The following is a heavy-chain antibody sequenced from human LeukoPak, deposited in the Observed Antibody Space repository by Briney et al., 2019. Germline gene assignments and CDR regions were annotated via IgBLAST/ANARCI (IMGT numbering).Heavy chain of an antibody. CDR1: GFTVSSNY. CDR3: ARVDYGSGSYFDY. D-gene: IGHD3-10*01. V-gene: IGHV3-66*01. J-gene: IGHJ4*02. Sequence: QAGGSLRLSCAASGFTVSSNYMSWVRQAPGKGLEWVSVIYSDGGTYYADSVTGRFTISRDNSKNTLFLQMNSLRAEDTAVYYCARVDYGSGSYFDYWGQGTLVTVSP. CDR2: IYSDGGT.